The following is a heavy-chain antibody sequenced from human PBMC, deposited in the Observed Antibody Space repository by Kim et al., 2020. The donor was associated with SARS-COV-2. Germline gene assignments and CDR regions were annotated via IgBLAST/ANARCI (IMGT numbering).Heavy chain of an antibody. D-gene: IGHD2-15*01. Sequence: GGSLRRSCAASGFTFSSYAMSWVRQAPGKGLEWVSAISGSGGSTYYADSVKGRFTISRDNSKNTLYLQMNSLRAEDTAVYYCAKSHDPPEDCSGGSCYSWSFVYYCYGMDVWGPGTTVTVSS. CDR3: AKSHDPPEDCSGGSCYSWSFVYYCYGMDV. CDR1: GFTFSSYA. CDR2: ISGSGGST. J-gene: IGHJ6*02. V-gene: IGHV3-23*01.